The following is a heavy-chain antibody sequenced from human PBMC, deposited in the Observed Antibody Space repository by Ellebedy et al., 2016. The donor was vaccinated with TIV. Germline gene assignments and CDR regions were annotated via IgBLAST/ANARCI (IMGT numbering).Heavy chain of an antibody. V-gene: IGHV3-53*01. Sequence: PGGSLRLSCAASGLTVSNNYMRWIRQAPGKGLEWVARIYSGGDTYVSDSVKGRFTISRDSSKNTVYLQMTNLSVEDTAVYYCARDRHCVADRCYSVWGQGTLVTVSS. CDR1: GLTVSNNY. J-gene: IGHJ4*02. CDR2: IYSGGDT. D-gene: IGHD2-15*01. CDR3: ARDRHCVADRCYSV.